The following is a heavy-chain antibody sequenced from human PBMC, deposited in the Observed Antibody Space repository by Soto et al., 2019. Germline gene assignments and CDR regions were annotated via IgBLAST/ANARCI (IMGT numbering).Heavy chain of an antibody. CDR3: ARSRIEAAGTVYH. CDR2: IYYSGST. D-gene: IGHD6-13*01. CDR1: GGSISSGGYY. Sequence: SETLSLTCTVSGGSISSGGYYWSWIRQHPGKGLEWIGYIYYSGSTNYNPSLKSRVTISVDTSKNQFSLKLSSVTAADTAVYYCARSRIEAAGTVYHWGQGTLVTVSS. J-gene: IGHJ5*02. V-gene: IGHV4-61*08.